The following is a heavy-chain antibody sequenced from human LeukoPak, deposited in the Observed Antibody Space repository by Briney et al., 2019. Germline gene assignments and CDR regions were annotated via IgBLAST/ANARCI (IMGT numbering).Heavy chain of an antibody. CDR1: GGSISSYY. V-gene: IGHV4-59*12. CDR3: VCGSARGDY. Sequence: SETLSLTCTVSGGSISSYYWSWIRQPPGKGLEWIGYIYYSGSTNYNPSLKSRVTISVDTSKNQFSLKLSSVTAADTAVYYCVCGSARGDYWGQGTLVTVSS. J-gene: IGHJ4*02. D-gene: IGHD3-10*01. CDR2: IYYSGST.